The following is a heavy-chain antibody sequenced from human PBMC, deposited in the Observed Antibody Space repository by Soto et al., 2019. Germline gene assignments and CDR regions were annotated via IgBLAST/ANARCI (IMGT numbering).Heavy chain of an antibody. CDR1: VFTFSSYA. D-gene: IGHD3-3*01. CDR2: ISGSGGST. CDR3: AKGGPDSITIFGVVIGGAFDY. V-gene: IGHV3-23*01. J-gene: IGHJ4*02. Sequence: GGSLRLACAASVFTFSSYAMSWVRQAPGKGLEWVSAISGSGGSTYYADSVKGRFTISRDNSKNTLYLQMNSLRAEDTAVYYCAKGGPDSITIFGVVIGGAFDYWGQGTLVTVSA.